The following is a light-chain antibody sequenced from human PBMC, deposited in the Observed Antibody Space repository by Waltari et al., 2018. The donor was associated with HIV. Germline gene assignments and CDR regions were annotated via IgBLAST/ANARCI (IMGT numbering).Light chain of an antibody. CDR1: ALPNRY. J-gene: IGLJ2*01. CDR3: QSADRSGSHVV. Sequence: SYELTQPPSMSVSPGQTARITCFGDALPNRYAYWYQQRPGQAPVLVIYKDRDRPSGIPERFSGSNSGTTVTLIISGVQPEDEADYYCQSADRSGSHVVFGGGTKVTV. V-gene: IGLV3-25*03. CDR2: KDR.